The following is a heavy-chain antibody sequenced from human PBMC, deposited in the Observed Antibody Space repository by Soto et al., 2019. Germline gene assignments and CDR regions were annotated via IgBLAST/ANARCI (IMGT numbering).Heavy chain of an antibody. CDR1: GSTASSNS. D-gene: IGHD3-16*01. Sequence: EVELVETGGGLIQPGGSLSPSFEVSGSTASSNSRSGVRQAPGKGLEWVSLIYADGGTYYGDSVKGRFTISRDTSKNTVSLQMTSLRADDTAVYYCARDNSILGAPFQDWGQGTLVTVSS. J-gene: IGHJ1*01. CDR2: IYADGGT. V-gene: IGHV3-53*02. CDR3: ARDNSILGAPFQD.